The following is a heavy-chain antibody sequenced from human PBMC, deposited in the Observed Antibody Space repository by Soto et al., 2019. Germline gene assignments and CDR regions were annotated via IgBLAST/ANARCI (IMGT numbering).Heavy chain of an antibody. CDR3: ARGSSGGFGVVIDAFDI. CDR1: GGSISSSSYY. D-gene: IGHD3-3*01. V-gene: IGHV4-39*01. J-gene: IGHJ3*02. CDR2: IYYSGST. Sequence: SETLSLTCTVSGGSISSSSYYWGWIRQPPGKGLEWIGSIYYSGSTYYNPSLKSRVTISVDTSKNQFSLKLSSMTAADTAVYYCARGSSGGFGVVIDAFDIWGQGTMVTVSS.